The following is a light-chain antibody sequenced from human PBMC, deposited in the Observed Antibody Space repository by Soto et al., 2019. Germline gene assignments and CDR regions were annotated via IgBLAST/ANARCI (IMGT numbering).Light chain of an antibody. Sequence: EIVFTQSPATLSLSPGERATLSCRASQSVSSYLAWYQQKPGQAPRLLIYDASNRATGIPARFSGSGSGTDFTLTISSLEPEDFAVYYCQQRSNWPSITFGQGTRLETK. CDR1: QSVSSY. J-gene: IGKJ5*01. CDR2: DAS. CDR3: QQRSNWPSIT. V-gene: IGKV3-11*01.